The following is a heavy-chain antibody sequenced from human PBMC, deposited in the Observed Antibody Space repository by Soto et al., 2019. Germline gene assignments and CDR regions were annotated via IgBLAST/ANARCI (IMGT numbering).Heavy chain of an antibody. CDR1: GDSITSNHHY. CDR2: IYYSGNT. V-gene: IGHV4-39*01. J-gene: IGHJ5*02. Sequence: SETLSLTCTVSGDSITSNHHYWGWIRQPPGKGLEWIGSIYYSGNTYYSPSLESRVTISVDTSKGQFSLRLTSVTAADMAVYYCARAMGYYASGSYFDPWGQGILVTVSS. D-gene: IGHD3-10*01. CDR3: ARAMGYYASGSYFDP.